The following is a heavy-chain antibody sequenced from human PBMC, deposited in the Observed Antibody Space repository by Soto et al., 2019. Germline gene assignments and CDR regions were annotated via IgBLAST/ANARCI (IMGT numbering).Heavy chain of an antibody. Sequence: QVQLQESGPGLVKPSQTLSLTCTVSGGPISSGGYYWSWIRQHPGKGLEWIGYIYYSGSTYYNPSLKSRVTISVDTSKNQFSRKLSSVTAADTAVYYCARGLLGSTSDYYYYYGMDVWGQGTTVTVSS. J-gene: IGHJ6*02. CDR3: ARGLLGSTSDYYYYYGMDV. CDR2: IYYSGST. CDR1: GGPISSGGYY. V-gene: IGHV4-31*03. D-gene: IGHD2-2*01.